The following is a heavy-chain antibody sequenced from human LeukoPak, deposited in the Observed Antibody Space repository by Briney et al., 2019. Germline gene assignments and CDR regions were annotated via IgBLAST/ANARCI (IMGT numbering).Heavy chain of an antibody. J-gene: IGHJ5*02. Sequence: PSETLSLTCTVSGGSISSSSYYWGWIRQPPGKGLEWIGSIYYSGSTYYNPSLKSRVTISVDTSKNQFSLKLSSVTAADTAVYYCARGSVAVAAINWFDPWGQGTLVTVSS. V-gene: IGHV4-39*07. D-gene: IGHD6-19*01. CDR3: ARGSVAVAAINWFDP. CDR1: GGSISSSSYY. CDR2: IYYSGST.